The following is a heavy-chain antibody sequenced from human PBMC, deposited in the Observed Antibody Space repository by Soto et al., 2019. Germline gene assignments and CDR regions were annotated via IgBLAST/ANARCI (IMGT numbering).Heavy chain of an antibody. CDR3: ARGLATLPVFAFDI. CDR2: VYWNDDK. CDR1: GISLSTSGVG. V-gene: IGHV2-5*01. D-gene: IGHD1-1*01. Sequence: SGPRLVNPTQTLTPTCTLSGISLSTSGVGLGWIRQTPGKALEWLALVYWNDDKHYSPSLKSRLTITKDTSKNQAILTMTNMDPVDTATYFCARGLATLPVFAFDIWGQGTVVTVSS. J-gene: IGHJ3*02.